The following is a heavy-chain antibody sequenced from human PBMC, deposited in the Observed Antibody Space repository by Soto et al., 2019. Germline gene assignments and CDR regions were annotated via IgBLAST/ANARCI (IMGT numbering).Heavy chain of an antibody. CDR2: IYYSGST. D-gene: IGHD3-10*01. CDR1: GDSISSYY. V-gene: IGHV4-59*01. J-gene: IGHJ6*02. Sequence: QVQLQESGPGLVKPSETLSLTCTVSGDSISSYYWSWIRQPPGKGLEWIGYIYYSGSTNYNPSLKSRVTVSVDTSKNQLSLKLSSVTAADTAVYYCARDRGYRGSYYGMDVWGQGTTVTVSS. CDR3: ARDRGYRGSYYGMDV.